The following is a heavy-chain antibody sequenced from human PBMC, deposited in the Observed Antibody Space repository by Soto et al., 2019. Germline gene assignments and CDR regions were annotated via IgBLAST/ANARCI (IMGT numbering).Heavy chain of an antibody. Sequence: QVQLVQSGAEVKKPVASVKVSCKASGYTFTSYDINWVRQATGQGLEWMGWMNPNSGNTGYAQKFQGRVTMTRNTSISTAYMELSSLRSEDTAVYYCARGGVFFFAAPTNPFDYWGQGTLVTVSS. CDR1: GYTFTSYD. J-gene: IGHJ4*02. CDR2: MNPNSGNT. V-gene: IGHV1-8*01. CDR3: ARGGVFFFAAPTNPFDY. D-gene: IGHD3-10*01.